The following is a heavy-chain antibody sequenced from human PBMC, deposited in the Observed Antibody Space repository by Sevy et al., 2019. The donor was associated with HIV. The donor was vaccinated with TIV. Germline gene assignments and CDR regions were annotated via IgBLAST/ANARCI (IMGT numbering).Heavy chain of an antibody. CDR1: GGSFSGYY. J-gene: IGHJ2*01. CDR2: INHSGST. CDR3: ARARYSGSYFGWYFDL. V-gene: IGHV4-34*01. D-gene: IGHD1-26*01. Sequence: SETLSLTCAVYGGSFSGYYWSWIRQPPRKGLEWIGKINHSGSTNYNPSLKSRFTISVDTSKNQFSLKLSSVTAADTVVYYCARARYSGSYFGWYFDLWGRGTLVTVSS.